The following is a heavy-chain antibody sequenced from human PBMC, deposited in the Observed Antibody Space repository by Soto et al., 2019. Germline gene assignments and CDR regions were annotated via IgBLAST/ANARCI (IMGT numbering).Heavy chain of an antibody. J-gene: IGHJ4*02. Sequence: GGSLRLSCAASEFTFSSYAMSWVRQAPGKGLEWVSAISGSGGSTYYADSVKGRFTISRDNSKNTLYLQMNSLRAEDTAVYYCARELKLMWLQGSFDYWGQGTLVTVSS. CDR3: ARELKLMWLQGSFDY. D-gene: IGHD5-12*01. CDR1: EFTFSSYA. V-gene: IGHV3-23*01. CDR2: ISGSGGST.